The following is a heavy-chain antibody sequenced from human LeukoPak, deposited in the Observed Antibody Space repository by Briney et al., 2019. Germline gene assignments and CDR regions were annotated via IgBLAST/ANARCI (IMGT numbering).Heavy chain of an antibody. J-gene: IGHJ5*02. D-gene: IGHD3-3*01. CDR1: GGSISSYY. V-gene: IGHV4-4*07. Sequence: SETLSLTCTVSGGSISSYYWSWIRQPAGKGLEWIGRIYTSGSTNYNPSLKSRVTMSVDTSKNQFSLKLSSVTAADTAVYYCARERVYYDFWSGYGGWFDPWGQGTLVTVSS. CDR3: ARERVYYDFWSGYGGWFDP. CDR2: IYTSGST.